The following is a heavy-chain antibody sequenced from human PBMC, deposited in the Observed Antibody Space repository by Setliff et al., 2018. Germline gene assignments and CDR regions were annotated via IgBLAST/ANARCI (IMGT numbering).Heavy chain of an antibody. CDR1: GATFSSYG. CDR2: TIPMFGTT. D-gene: IGHD3-22*01. J-gene: IGHJ6*03. Sequence: SVKVSCKASGATFSSYGISWVRQAPGQGLEWMGGTIPMFGTTEYAQKFQGRLTIITDESTNTAFMHLSSLRSDDTAVYYCVREGVDSRSSTDYRYYMDVWGKGTTVTVSS. V-gene: IGHV1-69*05. CDR3: VREGVDSRSSTDYRYYMDV.